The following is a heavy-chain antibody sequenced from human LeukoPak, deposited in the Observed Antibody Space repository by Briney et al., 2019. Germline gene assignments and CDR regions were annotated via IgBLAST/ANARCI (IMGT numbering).Heavy chain of an antibody. CDR1: GFTFSNFW. J-gene: IGHJ4*02. CDR3: ARDLYYGDYASTFDY. CDR2: IKQDETEK. D-gene: IGHD4-17*01. Sequence: GGSLRLSCTASGFTFSNFWMGWVRQAPGKGLEWVANIKQDETEKFYLGSVKGRFTISRDNSKNTLYLQMNSLRAEDTAVYYCARDLYYGDYASTFDYWGQGTLVTVSS. V-gene: IGHV3-7*01.